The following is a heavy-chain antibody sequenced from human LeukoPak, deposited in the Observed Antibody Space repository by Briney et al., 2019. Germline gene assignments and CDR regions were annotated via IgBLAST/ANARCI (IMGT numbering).Heavy chain of an antibody. D-gene: IGHD3-3*01. V-gene: IGHV3-23*01. CDR1: GFTFSSYA. J-gene: IGHJ3*02. Sequence: GGSLRLSCAVSGFTFSSYAMSWVRQAPGKGLEWVSAISGSGGSTYYADSVKGRFTIHRQNSKHTMYLQMNSLRAEDTAVYYCAKVAGVVIVNDAFDIWGQGTMVTVSS. CDR2: ISGSGGST. CDR3: AKVAGVVIVNDAFDI.